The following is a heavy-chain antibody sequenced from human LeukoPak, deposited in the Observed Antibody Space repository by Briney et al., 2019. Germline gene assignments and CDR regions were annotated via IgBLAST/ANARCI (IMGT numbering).Heavy chain of an antibody. CDR3: ARATYYYGSGSYEYYFDY. CDR1: GGTFSSYA. J-gene: IGHJ4*02. Sequence: SVEVSCKASGGTFSSYAISWVRQAPGQGLEWMGGIIPIFGTANYAQKFQGRVTITADESTSTAYMELSSLRSEDTAVYYCARATYYYGSGSYEYYFDYWGQGTLVTVSS. D-gene: IGHD3-10*01. CDR2: IIPIFGTA. V-gene: IGHV1-69*13.